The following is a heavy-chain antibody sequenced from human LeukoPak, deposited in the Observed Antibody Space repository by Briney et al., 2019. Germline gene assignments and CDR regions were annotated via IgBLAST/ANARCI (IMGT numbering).Heavy chain of an antibody. CDR3: SGFPDY. CDR1: GFTFSSYA. J-gene: IGHJ4*02. D-gene: IGHD3-10*01. Sequence: GGSLRLSCAASGFTFSSYAMHGVRQAPGKGLEWVAVISYDGSNKYYADSVKGRFTISRDNSKNTLYLQMNSLRAEDTAVYYCSGFPDYWGQGTLVTVSS. CDR2: ISYDGSNK. V-gene: IGHV3-30*04.